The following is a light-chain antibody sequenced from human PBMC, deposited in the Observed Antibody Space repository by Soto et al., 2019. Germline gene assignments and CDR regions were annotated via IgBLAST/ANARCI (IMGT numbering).Light chain of an antibody. V-gene: IGKV1-5*03. CDR1: QSINIW. CDR2: KAS. Sequence: DIQLTQSPSTLSASVGDRVTITCRASQSINIWLAWYQQKPGKAPKRLMYKASSLEGGVPSTFSGSGSGTEFTLSISSLQPDDFATYYCQQYYGSPYTFGQGTKLEI. CDR3: QQYYGSPYT. J-gene: IGKJ2*01.